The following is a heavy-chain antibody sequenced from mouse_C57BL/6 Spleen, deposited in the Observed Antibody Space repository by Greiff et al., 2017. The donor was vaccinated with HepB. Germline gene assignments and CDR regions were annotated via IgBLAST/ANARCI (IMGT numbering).Heavy chain of an antibody. Sequence: VQGVESGPELVKPGASVKISCKASGYAFSSSWMNWVKQRPGKGLEWIGRIYPGDGDTNYNGKFKGKATLTADKSSSTAYMQLSSLTSEDSAVYFCAPNWDGDYWGQGTTLTVAS. J-gene: IGHJ2*01. CDR3: APNWDGDY. CDR1: GYAFSSSW. D-gene: IGHD4-1*01. CDR2: IYPGDGDT. V-gene: IGHV1-82*01.